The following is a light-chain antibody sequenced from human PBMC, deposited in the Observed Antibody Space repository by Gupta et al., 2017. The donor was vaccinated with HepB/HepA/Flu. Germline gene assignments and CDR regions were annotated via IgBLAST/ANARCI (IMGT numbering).Light chain of an antibody. CDR3: AAWDDTRNGL. CDR2: MSS. J-gene: IGLJ2*01. Sequence: QSMLTQPPSASGTPGQRVTISCSGGDSNIGSNSVNWYQRFPGKAPKLLIFMSSERTSGVPDRFSASKSGTAASLVISGLQAEDEADYFCAAWDDTRNGLFGGGTKLTVL. CDR1: DSNIGSNS. V-gene: IGLV1-44*01.